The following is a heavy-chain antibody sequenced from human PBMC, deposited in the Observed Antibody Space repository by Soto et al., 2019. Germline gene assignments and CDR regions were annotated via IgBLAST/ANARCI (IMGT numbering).Heavy chain of an antibody. CDR1: GFTFSSYS. Sequence: GGSLRLSCAASGFTFSSYSMNWVRQAPGKGLEWVSSISSSSSYIYYADSVKGRFTISRDNAKNSLYLQMNSLRAEDTAVYYCARDPGPGYSSSWYYFHYYYGMDVWGQGTTVTVSS. V-gene: IGHV3-21*01. D-gene: IGHD6-13*01. J-gene: IGHJ6*02. CDR2: ISSSSSYI. CDR3: ARDPGPGYSSSWYYFHYYYGMDV.